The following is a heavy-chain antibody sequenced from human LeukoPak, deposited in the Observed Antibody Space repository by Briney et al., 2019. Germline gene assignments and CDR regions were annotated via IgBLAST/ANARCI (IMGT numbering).Heavy chain of an antibody. Sequence: ASVKVSCKASGYTLTSYYMHWVRQAPGQGLEWMGIITPSGGSTSYAQKFQGRVTMTRDTSTSTVYMELSSLRSEDTAVYYCARDISYDSSGYLGYYFDYWGQGTLVTVSS. CDR2: ITPSGGST. CDR1: GYTLTSYY. D-gene: IGHD3-22*01. V-gene: IGHV1-46*01. J-gene: IGHJ4*02. CDR3: ARDISYDSSGYLGYYFDY.